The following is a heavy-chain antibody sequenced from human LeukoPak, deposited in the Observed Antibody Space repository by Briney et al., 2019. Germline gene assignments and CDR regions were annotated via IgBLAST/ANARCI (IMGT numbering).Heavy chain of an antibody. CDR3: ARDNPARDGMDV. V-gene: IGHV3-7*03. CDR2: IKQDGSEK. J-gene: IGHJ6*04. Sequence: GGSLRLSCAASGFTFSSYWVSWVRQAPGKGLEWVANIKQDGSEKYYVDSVKGRFTISRDNAKNSLYLQMNSLRAEDTAVYYCARDNPARDGMDVWGKGTMVTVSS. CDR1: GFTFSSYW.